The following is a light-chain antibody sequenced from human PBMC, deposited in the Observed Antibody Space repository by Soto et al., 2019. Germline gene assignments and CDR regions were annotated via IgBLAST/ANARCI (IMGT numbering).Light chain of an antibody. CDR1: QSISINY. CDR3: QQYSQQYDNSPTWT. Sequence: EIVLTQSPGTLSLSPGERATLSCRASQSISINYLAWYQHKRGQAPRLLIYGASTRATGIPDRFSGSGSGTDFTLTISRLEPDDSAVYYCQQYSQQYDNSPTWTFGQGTKVEIK. V-gene: IGKV3-20*01. J-gene: IGKJ1*01. CDR2: GAS.